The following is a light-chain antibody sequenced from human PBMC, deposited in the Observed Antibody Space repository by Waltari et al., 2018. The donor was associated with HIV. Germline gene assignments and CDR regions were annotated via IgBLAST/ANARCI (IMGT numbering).Light chain of an antibody. Sequence: SYELTQPPSVSVSPGQTARINCSGDALPQKYVYWYQQKSGQAPVLVIYEDTKRPSGISETFSGSSSGTVATLTITGAQVEHEADYYCYSTYSSGVSWVSGGGTKLTVL. CDR1: ALPQKY. CDR2: EDT. CDR3: YSTYSSGVSWV. V-gene: IGLV3-10*01. J-gene: IGLJ3*02.